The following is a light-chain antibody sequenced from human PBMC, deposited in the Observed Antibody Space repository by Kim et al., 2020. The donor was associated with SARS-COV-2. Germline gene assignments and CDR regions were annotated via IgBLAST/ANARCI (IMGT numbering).Light chain of an antibody. V-gene: IGKV1-39*01. CDR3: QQSYSLPRFT. J-gene: IGKJ2*01. Sequence: CVGDRVIITCRAGQSINTYLNWYQQKPEKAPKLRIYGASSLQSGVPSRFSGSGSGTDFTLTIDSLQPEDFATYYCQQSYSLPRFTCGQGTKLEI. CDR1: QSINTY. CDR2: GAS.